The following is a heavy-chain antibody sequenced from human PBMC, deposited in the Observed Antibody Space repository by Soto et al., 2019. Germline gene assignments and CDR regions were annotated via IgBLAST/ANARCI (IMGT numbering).Heavy chain of an antibody. Sequence: PSETLSLTCSVSGFSVSSGDYCWSWIRQSPGKGLEWIAYFSHSGNTYYSPSLKSRVTVSFNMSKKQFSLRLSSVTAADTATYYCAVNGGNYNFDNWGQGTLVTVSS. J-gene: IGHJ4*02. CDR2: FSHSGNT. CDR1: GFSVSSGDYC. CDR3: AVNGGNYNFDN. V-gene: IGHV4-30-4*01. D-gene: IGHD1-26*01.